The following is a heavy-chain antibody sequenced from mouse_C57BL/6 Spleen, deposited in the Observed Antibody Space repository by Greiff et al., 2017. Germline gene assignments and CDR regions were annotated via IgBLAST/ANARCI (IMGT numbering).Heavy chain of an antibody. CDR2: IDPSDSST. D-gene: IGHD1-1*01. J-gene: IGHJ4*01. CDR3: ARAEDYGSCSMDD. Sequence: QVQLQQPGPELVMPGASVKLSCKASGYTFTSYWMHWVKQRPGQGLEWIGEIDPSDSSTYYNHKFKGKATLTVDKSSSTAYMQRSSLTSEDSAVYYWARAEDYGSCSMDDWGQGTSVTVSS. CDR1: GYTFTSYW. V-gene: IGHV1-69*01.